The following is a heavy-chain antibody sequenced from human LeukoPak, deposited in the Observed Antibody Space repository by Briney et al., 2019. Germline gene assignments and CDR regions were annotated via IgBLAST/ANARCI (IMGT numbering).Heavy chain of an antibody. CDR1: GFTFSSFA. J-gene: IGHJ4*02. D-gene: IGHD2-21*02. CDR2: MSLDGIKE. Sequence: GRSLRLSCAASGFTFSSFAMHWVRQSPGKGLEWVAFMSLDGIKEYYADSLKGRFTFSRDNSKSTLLLQMSSLRPDDTYVYYCSRDGDVTGDTFDYWGQGTLVTVSS. V-gene: IGHV3-30*15. CDR3: SRDGDVTGDTFDY.